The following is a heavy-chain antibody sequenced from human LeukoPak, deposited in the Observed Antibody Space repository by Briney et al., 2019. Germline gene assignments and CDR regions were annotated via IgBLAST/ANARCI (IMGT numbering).Heavy chain of an antibody. D-gene: IGHD1-26*01. V-gene: IGHV4-4*02. CDR3: ASQSGYYADY. CDR1: GGSISSNNW. Sequence: PSGTLSLTCAVSGGSISSNNWWSWVRQPPGKGLEWIGEIFHSARTNYNPSLKSRVTISVDRSKNQFSLNMSSVTAADTAVYYCASQSGYYADYWSQGTLVTVSS. CDR2: IFHSART. J-gene: IGHJ4*02.